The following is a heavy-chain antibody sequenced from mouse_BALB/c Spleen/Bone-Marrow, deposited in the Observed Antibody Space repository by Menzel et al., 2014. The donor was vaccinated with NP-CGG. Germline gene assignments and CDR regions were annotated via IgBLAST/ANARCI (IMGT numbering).Heavy chain of an antibody. J-gene: IGHJ4*01. CDR1: GYSITSGYS. CDR2: IHYSGST. Sequence: VQLQQSGPDLVKPSQSLSLTCTVTGYSITSGYSWHWIRPFPGNKLEWMGYIHYSGSTNYNPSLKSRISITRDTSKNQFFLQLNSVTTEDTATYYCARYYRYDYAMDYWGQGTSVTVSS. D-gene: IGHD2-14*01. V-gene: IGHV3-1*02. CDR3: ARYYRYDYAMDY.